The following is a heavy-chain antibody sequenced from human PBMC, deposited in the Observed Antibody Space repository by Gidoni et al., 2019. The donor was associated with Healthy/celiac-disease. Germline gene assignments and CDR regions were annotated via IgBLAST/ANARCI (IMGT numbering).Heavy chain of an antibody. V-gene: IGHV4-34*01. CDR1: GGSFSGYY. CDR3: ARVTPVQYDFWSGYCVFGGMDV. CDR2: INHSGST. Sequence: QVQLQQWGAGLLKPSETLYLTCAVYGGSFSGYYLIWIRQPPGKGLEWIGEINHSGSTNSNPSLKIGVAISVDTSKNKFSLKMSSVTAADTAGYYCARVTPVQYDFWSGYCVFGGMDVWGQGTTVTVSS. D-gene: IGHD3-3*01. J-gene: IGHJ6*02.